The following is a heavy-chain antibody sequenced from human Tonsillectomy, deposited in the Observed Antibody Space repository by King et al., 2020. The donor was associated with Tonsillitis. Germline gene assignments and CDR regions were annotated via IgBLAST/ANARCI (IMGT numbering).Heavy chain of an antibody. V-gene: IGHV1-18*01. D-gene: IGHD3-9*01. CDR1: GYTFTSYG. J-gene: IGHJ5*02. Sequence: VQLVESGAEVKKPGASVKVSCKASGYTFTSYGISWVRQAPGQGLEWMGWISAYNGNTNYAQKLQGRVTMTTDTSTSTAYMELRSLRSDDTAVYYCATVFLRYFDWLPKGFDPWGQGTLVTVSS. CDR3: ATVFLRYFDWLPKGFDP. CDR2: ISAYNGNT.